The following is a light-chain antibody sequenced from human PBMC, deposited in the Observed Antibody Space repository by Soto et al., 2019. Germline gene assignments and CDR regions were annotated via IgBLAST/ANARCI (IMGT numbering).Light chain of an antibody. CDR3: QQYNSLT. J-gene: IGKJ1*01. V-gene: IGKV1-5*01. CDR1: QSVSGW. Sequence: DVQMTQSPSTLSASLGYPVTVTCRASQSVSGWVAWSQQKPGEATKLLIYDASALPRGVPSRFSGRGSGTKCTRTIASLQPDDFATDYCQQYNSLTVGQGTKVEI. CDR2: DAS.